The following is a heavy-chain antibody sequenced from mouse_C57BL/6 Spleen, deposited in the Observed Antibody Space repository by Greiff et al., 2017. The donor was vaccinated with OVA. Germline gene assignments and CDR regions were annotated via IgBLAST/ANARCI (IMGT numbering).Heavy chain of an antibody. J-gene: IGHJ2*01. CDR1: GYAFSSYW. Sequence: VKLQESGAELVKPGASVKISCKASGYAFSSYWMNWVKQRPGKGLEWIGQIYPGDGDTNYNGKFKGKATLTADKSSSTAYMQLSSLTSEDSAVYFCATLNWDAFDYWGQGTTLTVSS. D-gene: IGHD4-1*01. V-gene: IGHV1-80*01. CDR2: IYPGDGDT. CDR3: ATLNWDAFDY.